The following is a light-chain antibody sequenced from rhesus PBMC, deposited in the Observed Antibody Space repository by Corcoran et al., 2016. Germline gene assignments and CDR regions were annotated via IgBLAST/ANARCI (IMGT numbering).Light chain of an antibody. CDR2: EVS. J-gene: IGLJ1*01. V-gene: IGLV2-13*03. Sequence: QAAPTQSPSVSGSPGQSVTISCTGTSSDIGGYNRVSWYQQHPGKAPKLLIYEVSKRPSGVSDRFSGSKSGNTASLTFSGLQAEYEVDYYCSSYAVIATYIFGPGTRLTVL. CDR3: SSYAVIATYI. CDR1: SSDIGGYNR.